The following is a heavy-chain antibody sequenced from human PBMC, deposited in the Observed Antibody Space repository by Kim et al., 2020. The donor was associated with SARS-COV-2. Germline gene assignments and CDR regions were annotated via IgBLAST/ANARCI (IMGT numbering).Heavy chain of an antibody. Sequence: MEGQFNISNDNSKNTLYLQMNSLRAEDTAVYYCARVYYDILTGYYYGMDVWGQGTTVTVSS. D-gene: IGHD3-9*01. CDR3: ARVYYDILTGYYYGMDV. V-gene: IGHV3-30*07. J-gene: IGHJ6*02.